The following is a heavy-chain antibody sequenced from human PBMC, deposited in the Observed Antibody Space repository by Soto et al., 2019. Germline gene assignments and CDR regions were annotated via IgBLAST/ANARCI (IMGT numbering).Heavy chain of an antibody. J-gene: IGHJ6*02. CDR3: ARMNVDSYQFYYAMDV. CDR1: GFSLTTGKMG. CDR2: IFSDNER. Sequence: SGPTLVNPTETLTLTCTVSGFSLTTGKMGVSWIRQPPGKALEWLAHIFSDNERSYSTSLQGRLTIAKDTSGSQVVLSMTNVDPVDTATYYCARMNVDSYQFYYAMDVWGQGTTVTVSS. V-gene: IGHV2-26*01. D-gene: IGHD4-17*01.